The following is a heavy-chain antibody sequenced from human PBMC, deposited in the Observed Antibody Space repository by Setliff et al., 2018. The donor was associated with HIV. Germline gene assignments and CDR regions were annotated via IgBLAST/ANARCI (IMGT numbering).Heavy chain of an antibody. CDR3: ARRSLVGVARGFYYYNLDV. D-gene: IGHD1-26*01. CDR2: SGDT. J-gene: IGHJ6*02. Sequence: SETLSLTCSVSGGSITGYYWSWIQQPAGKDMEWIGRSGDTIYNPSLESRVTISVDTSRHQFSLRLSSVTAADTAVYYCARRSLVGVARGFYYYNLDVWGQGTTVTVSS. V-gene: IGHV4-4*07. CDR1: GGSITGYY.